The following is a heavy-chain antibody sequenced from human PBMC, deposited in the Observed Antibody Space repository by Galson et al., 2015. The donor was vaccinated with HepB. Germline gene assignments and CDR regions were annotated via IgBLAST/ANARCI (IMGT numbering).Heavy chain of an antibody. J-gene: IGHJ3*02. CDR1: GFTFSSYW. V-gene: IGHV3-7*01. CDR2: IKQDGSEK. Sequence: SLRLSCAASGFTFSSYWMSWVRQAPGKGLEWVANIKQDGSEKYYVDSVKGRFTISRDNAKNSLYLQMNSLRAEDTAVYYCEGRTTVTTDSDAFDIWGQGTMVTVSS. D-gene: IGHD4-17*01. CDR3: EGRTTVTTDSDAFDI.